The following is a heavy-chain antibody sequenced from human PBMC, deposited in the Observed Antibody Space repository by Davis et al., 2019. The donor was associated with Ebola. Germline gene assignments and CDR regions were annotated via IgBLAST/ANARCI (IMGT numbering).Heavy chain of an antibody. D-gene: IGHD4-11*01. CDR2: IIPILGIA. J-gene: IGHJ5*02. CDR1: GGTFSSYT. CDR3: ARGFRTSVTTFDP. Sequence: SVKVSCKASGGTFSSYTISWVRQAPGQGLEWMGRIIPILGIANYAQKFQGRVTITADKSTSTAYMELSSLRSEDTAMYYCARGFRTSVTTFDPWGQGTLVTVSS. V-gene: IGHV1-69*02.